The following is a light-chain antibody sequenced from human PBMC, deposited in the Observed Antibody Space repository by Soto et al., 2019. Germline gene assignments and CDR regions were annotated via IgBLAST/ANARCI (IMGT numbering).Light chain of an antibody. CDR3: QQRSSWIT. V-gene: IGKV3-11*01. CDR2: DAS. CDR1: QSVSTY. J-gene: IGKJ5*01. Sequence: EVVLTQSPATLSLSPGEIATLYFRASQSVSTYLACYQQKPGQAPRLLIYDASNRATGIPARFSGSGSATDFTLTISSLEPEDFAVYYCQQRSSWITFGQGTRLEIK.